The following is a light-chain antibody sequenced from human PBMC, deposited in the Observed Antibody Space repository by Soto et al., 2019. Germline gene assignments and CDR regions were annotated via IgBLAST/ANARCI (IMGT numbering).Light chain of an antibody. CDR1: QSVSSNY. CDR3: QQYGSSPQT. CDR2: GAS. Sequence: EIVLTQSPGTLSLSPGERATLSCRASQSVSSNYLAWYQQKPGQAPRLLIYGASGRATGIPDRFSGSGSGTDFTLTISRLEPEDFAVYYCQQYGSSPQTFGQGTRLDIK. J-gene: IGKJ5*01. V-gene: IGKV3-20*01.